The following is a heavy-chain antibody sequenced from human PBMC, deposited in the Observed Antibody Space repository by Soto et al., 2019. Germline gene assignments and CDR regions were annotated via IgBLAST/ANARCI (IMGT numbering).Heavy chain of an antibody. J-gene: IGHJ4*02. Sequence: GGSLRLSCAAPGFTFSSYSMNWVRQAPGKGLEWVSSISSSSSYIYYADSVKGRFTISRDNAKNSLYLQMNSLRAEDTAVYYCARGYQEGIVVVPADSDYWGQGTLVTVSS. CDR1: GFTFSSYS. CDR3: ARGYQEGIVVVPADSDY. V-gene: IGHV3-21*01. D-gene: IGHD2-2*01. CDR2: ISSSSSYI.